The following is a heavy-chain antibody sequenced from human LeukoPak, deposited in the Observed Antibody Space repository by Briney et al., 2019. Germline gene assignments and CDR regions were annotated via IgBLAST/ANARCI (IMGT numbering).Heavy chain of an antibody. CDR1: GFTFSSYG. Sequence: GGSLRLSCAASGFTFSSYGMHWVRQAPGKGLEWVAVIWYDGSNKYYADSVKGRFTISRDNSKNTLYLQMNSLRAEDTAVYYCARSWRIIAAAGTKDYYYGMDVWGQGTTVTVSS. V-gene: IGHV3-33*01. CDR3: ARSWRIIAAAGTKDYYYGMDV. J-gene: IGHJ6*02. CDR2: IWYDGSNK. D-gene: IGHD6-13*01.